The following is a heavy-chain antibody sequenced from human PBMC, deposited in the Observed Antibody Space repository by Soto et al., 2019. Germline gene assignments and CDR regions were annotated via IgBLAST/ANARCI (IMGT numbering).Heavy chain of an antibody. V-gene: IGHV3-23*01. CDR3: AKDQDAEGYCSNGVCY. J-gene: IGHJ4*02. CDR1: GFSFSSYA. CDR2: ISISGGST. D-gene: IGHD2-8*01. Sequence: EVQLLESGGGLVQPGGSLRLSCAASGFSFSSYAMSWVRQAPGKGLEWVSAISISGGSTYYADSVKGRFTISRDNSKNTLYLQLNSLIAEDTAVYHCAKDQDAEGYCSNGVCYWGQGTLVTVSS.